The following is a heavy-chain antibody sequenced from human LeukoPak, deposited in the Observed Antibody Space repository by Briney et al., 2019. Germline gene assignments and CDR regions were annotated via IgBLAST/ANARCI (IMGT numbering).Heavy chain of an antibody. Sequence: SETLSLTCAVYGGSLSDYYWSWIRQPPGQGLEWIGEINQSGSTNYNPSLKSRVTISVDTSKNPFSLKVRSVTAADTAVYYCARRFPRVNPEYYYDSSGYYLDYWGQGTLVTVSS. V-gene: IGHV4-34*01. CDR3: ARRFPRVNPEYYYDSSGYYLDY. D-gene: IGHD3-22*01. CDR1: GGSLSDYY. CDR2: INQSGST. J-gene: IGHJ4*02.